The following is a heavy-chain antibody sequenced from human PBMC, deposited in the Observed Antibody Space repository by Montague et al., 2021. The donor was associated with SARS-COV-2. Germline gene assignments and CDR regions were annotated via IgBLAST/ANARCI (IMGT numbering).Heavy chain of an antibody. V-gene: IGHV4-34*01. Sequence: SETLSLTCAVYGGSFSDYYRKWIRQSPGKGMEWIGEINHSGSSNYNPYLKNRVTISVVRSKNQITLKVTSVTAVDTATYYCARGGVTIFAVLIMCPAAGAIDVWGQGTTVTVSS. J-gene: IGHJ3*01. CDR1: GGSFSDYY. D-gene: IGHD3-3*01. CDR2: INHSGSS. CDR3: ARGGVTIFAVLIMCPAAGAIDV.